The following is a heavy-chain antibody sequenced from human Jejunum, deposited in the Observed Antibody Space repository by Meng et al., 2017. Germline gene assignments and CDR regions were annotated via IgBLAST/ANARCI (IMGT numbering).Heavy chain of an antibody. CDR1: GFTFSSYS. V-gene: IGHV3-23*01. D-gene: IGHD6-25*01. CDR3: ARGMMAATFFERRDFDN. CDR2: FSYSVGNT. Sequence: GESLKISCAASGFTFSSYSMSWVRQAPGKGLEWVSGFSYSVGNTLYADSVKGRFTISRDNSKNTLYLQMNSLRAEDTAVYYCARGMMAATFFERRDFDNWGQGTLVTVSS. J-gene: IGHJ4*02.